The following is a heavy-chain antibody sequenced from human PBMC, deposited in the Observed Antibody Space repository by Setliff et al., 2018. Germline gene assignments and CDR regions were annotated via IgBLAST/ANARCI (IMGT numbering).Heavy chain of an antibody. J-gene: IGHJ2*01. CDR2: INHSGST. CDR1: GGSFSGYQ. V-gene: IGHV4-34*01. D-gene: IGHD2-21*01. Sequence: NPSETLSLTCAVYGGSFSGYQWSWIRQPPGKGLEWIGEINHSGSTNYNPSLKSRVSISVEKSKNQFSLKLTSVTAADTAVYYCARAQVVFAISAPVWYFEVWGRGTQVTVSS. CDR3: ARAQVVFAISAPVWYFEV.